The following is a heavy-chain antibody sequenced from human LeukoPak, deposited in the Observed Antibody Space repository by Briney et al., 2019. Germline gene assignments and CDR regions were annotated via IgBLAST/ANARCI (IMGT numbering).Heavy chain of an antibody. Sequence: PSETLSLTCTVSGGSISSSSYYWGWIRQPPGKGLEWIGNIYYSGSTYYNPSLKSRVTISVDTSKNQFSLKLSSVTAADTAVYYCATDSWSRDAFDIWGQGTMVTVSS. CDR2: IYYSGST. CDR1: GGSISSSSYY. V-gene: IGHV4-39*07. CDR3: ATDSWSRDAFDI. J-gene: IGHJ3*02. D-gene: IGHD3-22*01.